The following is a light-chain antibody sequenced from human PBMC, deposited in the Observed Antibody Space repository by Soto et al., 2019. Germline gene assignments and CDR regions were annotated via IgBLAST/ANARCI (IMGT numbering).Light chain of an antibody. CDR3: QQHSHWPPWT. CDR2: GAS. Sequence: EVVLTQSPATLSLSPGERATLSCRASQNVRTFLDWYQQKPGQAPRLLIYGASNRATGIPASFSGSGSGTDFTLTISGLEPEDFAVYYCQQHSHWPPWTFGQGTRVEIQ. CDR1: QNVRTF. V-gene: IGKV3-11*01. J-gene: IGKJ1*01.